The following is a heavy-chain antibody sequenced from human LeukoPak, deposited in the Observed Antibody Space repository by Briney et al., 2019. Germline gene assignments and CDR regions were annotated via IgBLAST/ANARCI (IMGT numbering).Heavy chain of an antibody. CDR2: TYYRSTWCN. V-gene: IGHV6-1*01. CDR1: GDSVSSNSVT. Sequence: SQTLSLTCAISGDSVSSNSVTWNWIRQSPSRGLEWLGRTYYRSTWCNDYAVSVRGRITVNPDTTKNQFSLHLNSVTPEDTAVYYCARRLTQYDCFDPWGQGILVTVSS. J-gene: IGHJ5*02. D-gene: IGHD2-2*01. CDR3: ARRLTQYDCFDP.